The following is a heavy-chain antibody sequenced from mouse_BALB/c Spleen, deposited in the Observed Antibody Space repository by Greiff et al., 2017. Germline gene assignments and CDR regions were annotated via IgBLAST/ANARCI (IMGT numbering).Heavy chain of an antibody. D-gene: IGHD1-2*01. CDR1: GFSLTSYG. CDR3: VREIQYDGSCAY. CDR2: IWAGGST. Sequence: VQRVESGPGLVAPSQSLSITCTVSGFSLTSYGVHWVRQPPGKGLEWLGVIWAGGSTNYNSALMSRLSISKDNSKSQVFLKMNSLQTDDTAMYYCVREIQYDGSCAYWGQETLGTVSA. J-gene: IGHJ3*01. V-gene: IGHV2-9*02.